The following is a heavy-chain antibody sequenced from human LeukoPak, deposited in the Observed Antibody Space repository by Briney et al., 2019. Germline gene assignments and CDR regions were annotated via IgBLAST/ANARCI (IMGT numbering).Heavy chain of an antibody. J-gene: IGHJ5*02. D-gene: IGHD3-9*01. Sequence: FTSYYMHWIRQPPGKGLEWIGEINHSGSTNYNPSLKSRVTISVDTSKNQFSLKLSSVTAADTAVYYCARGLRYFDWLRWFDPWGQGTLVTVSS. V-gene: IGHV4-34*01. CDR3: ARGLRYFDWLRWFDP. CDR1: FTSYY. CDR2: INHSGST.